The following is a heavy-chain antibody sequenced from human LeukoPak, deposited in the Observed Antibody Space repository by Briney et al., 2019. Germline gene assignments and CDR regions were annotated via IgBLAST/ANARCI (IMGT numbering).Heavy chain of an antibody. CDR2: ISSDASIT. V-gene: IGHV3-74*01. Sequence: GGSLRLSCAASGFTFSTYWMHWVRQDPGKGLVWVPRISSDASITSYADPVKGRFTISRDNAKNTLYLQMNSLRAEDTALYYCATSARTYLGSSLDYWGQGTLVTVSS. D-gene: IGHD2-15*01. CDR3: ATSARTYLGSSLDY. CDR1: GFTFSTYW. J-gene: IGHJ4*02.